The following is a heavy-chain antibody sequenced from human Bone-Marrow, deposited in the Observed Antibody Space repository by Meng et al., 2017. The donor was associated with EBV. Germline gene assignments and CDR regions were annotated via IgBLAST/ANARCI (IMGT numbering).Heavy chain of an antibody. CDR2: INHNGST. V-gene: IGHV4-34*01. D-gene: IGHD6-6*01. CDR1: GVSFSAYY. CDR3: AREVYNWFDP. Sequence: QVQLQKWGAGLLKASETLSLTFAVYGVSFSAYYWSWDRPPPGKGLEWIGEINHNGSTNYNPSLKSRVTISVDTSKNQFSLKLSSVTAADTAVYYCAREVYNWFDPWGQGTLVTVSS. J-gene: IGHJ5*02.